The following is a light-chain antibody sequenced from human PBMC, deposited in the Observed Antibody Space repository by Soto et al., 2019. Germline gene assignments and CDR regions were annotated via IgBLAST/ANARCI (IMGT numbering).Light chain of an antibody. J-gene: IGKJ2*01. Sequence: DVEMTQSPSTLPTSIGDRVTINCRASQNVSNWLAWYQQKPGKAPKLLIYKASRLESGVPSRFSASGSXXXFTLTINSLQSDDFATYFCQQYSKESTFGQGTKLEIK. CDR3: QQYSKEST. V-gene: IGKV1-5*03. CDR2: KAS. CDR1: QNVSNW.